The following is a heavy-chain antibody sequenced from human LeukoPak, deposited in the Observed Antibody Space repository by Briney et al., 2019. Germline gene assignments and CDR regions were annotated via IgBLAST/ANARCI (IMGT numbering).Heavy chain of an antibody. D-gene: IGHD5-18*01. CDR2: SIPIFGTA. CDR3: ARSQMGGYGSHDAFDI. CDR1: GGTFSRYA. Sequence: SVKVSYKPSGGTFSRYAISWVRQAPGQGLEWMGGSIPIFGTANYAQKFQGRVTITTDKSTSTAYMELSSLRSEDTAVYYCARSQMGGYGSHDAFDIWGQGTMVTVSS. J-gene: IGHJ3*02. V-gene: IGHV1-69*05.